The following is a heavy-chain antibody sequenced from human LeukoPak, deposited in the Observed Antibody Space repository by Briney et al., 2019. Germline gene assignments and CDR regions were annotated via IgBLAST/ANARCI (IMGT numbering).Heavy chain of an antibody. Sequence: PGGSLRLSCAASGFTFSSYWMHWVRQAPGKGLVWVSRINSDGSSTSYADSVKGRFTISRDNAKNTLYLQMNSLRAEDTAVYYRARESSGSYFFDYWGQGTLVTVSS. D-gene: IGHD3-10*01. CDR2: INSDGSST. CDR1: GFTFSSYW. CDR3: ARESSGSYFFDY. J-gene: IGHJ4*02. V-gene: IGHV3-74*01.